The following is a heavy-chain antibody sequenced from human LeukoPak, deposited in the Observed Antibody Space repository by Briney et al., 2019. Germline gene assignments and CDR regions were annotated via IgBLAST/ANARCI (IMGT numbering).Heavy chain of an antibody. V-gene: IGHV1-46*01. J-gene: IGHJ6*02. CDR1: GYTFTSYY. Sequence: GASVKVSCKASGYTFTSYYMHWVRQAPGQGLEWMGIINPSGGSTTYAQKFQGRVTMTRDTPTSTVYMELSSLRSEDTAVYYCAKAVAATGHYYFGMDVWGQGTTVTVSS. CDR2: INPSGGST. D-gene: IGHD6-19*01. CDR3: AKAVAATGHYYFGMDV.